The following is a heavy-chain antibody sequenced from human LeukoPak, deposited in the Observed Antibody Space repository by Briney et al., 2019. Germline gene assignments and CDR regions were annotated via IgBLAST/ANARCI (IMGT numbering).Heavy chain of an antibody. V-gene: IGHV4-39*01. Sequence: SETLSLTCTVSGGSISSSGYYWGWICQPPGKGLEWIGSIYYSGNTYYNASLKSRVTISVDTSKNQFSLKLSSVTAADTAVYYCARQGGYSYRILDYWGQGTLVTVSS. J-gene: IGHJ4*02. CDR1: GGSISSSGYY. CDR3: ARQGGYSYRILDY. CDR2: IYYSGNT. D-gene: IGHD5-18*01.